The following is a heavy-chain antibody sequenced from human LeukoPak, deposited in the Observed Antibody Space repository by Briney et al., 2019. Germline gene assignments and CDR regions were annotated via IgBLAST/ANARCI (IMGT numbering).Heavy chain of an antibody. CDR3: ASGSYAILAY. V-gene: IGHV3-48*02. CDR1: GFTLSSYN. Sequence: GGSLRLSCAASGFTLSSYNMNWVRQAPGKGLEWVSYISSSSSSIYYADSVKGRFTISRDNAKNSLYLQMNSLRDEDTAVYYCASGSYAILAYWGQGTLVTVSS. CDR2: ISSSSSSI. D-gene: IGHD1-26*01. J-gene: IGHJ4*02.